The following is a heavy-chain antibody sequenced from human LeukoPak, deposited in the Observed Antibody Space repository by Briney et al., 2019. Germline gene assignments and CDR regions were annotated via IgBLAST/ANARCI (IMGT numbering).Heavy chain of an antibody. CDR1: GVSISNYY. J-gene: IGHJ6*03. CDR2: IYTSGST. Sequence: SETLSLTCIVSGVSISNYYWSWIRQSPREGREWMGYIYTSGSTNYNPPLKSRLTISVDTSKNQFSLKLRSVTAADTDIYHCARTYYYESTAYHYMDVWGKGTTVTVSS. CDR3: ARTYYYESTAYHYMDV. D-gene: IGHD3-22*01. V-gene: IGHV4-4*09.